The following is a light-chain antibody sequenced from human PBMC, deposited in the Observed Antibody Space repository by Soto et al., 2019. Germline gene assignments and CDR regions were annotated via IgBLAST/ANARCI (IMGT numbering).Light chain of an antibody. Sequence: EIVMTQSPATLSVSPGERAILSCRASQRIRSNLAWYQQKPGQAPRLLFYGASARATGVPARFSASGSETEFTLTINSLQSEDFAVYVCQHYHDWPLTFGQGTRLEIK. CDR2: GAS. J-gene: IGKJ5*01. CDR3: QHYHDWPLT. CDR1: QRIRSN. V-gene: IGKV3-15*01.